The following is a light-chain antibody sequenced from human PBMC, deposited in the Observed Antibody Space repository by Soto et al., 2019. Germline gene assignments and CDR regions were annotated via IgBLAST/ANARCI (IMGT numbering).Light chain of an antibody. CDR1: HSISSW. Sequence: DIQMTQSPSTLSASVGDRVTITCRASHSISSWLAWYQQKPGKAPKLLISKASSLESGVPSRFSGSGSGTEFTLTISSLQPDDFATYYCQQYNSYSWTFGQGTKADIK. CDR3: QQYNSYSWT. J-gene: IGKJ1*01. V-gene: IGKV1-5*03. CDR2: KAS.